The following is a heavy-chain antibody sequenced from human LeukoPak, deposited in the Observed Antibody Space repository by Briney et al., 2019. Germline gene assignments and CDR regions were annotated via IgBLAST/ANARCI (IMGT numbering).Heavy chain of an antibody. D-gene: IGHD6-19*01. CDR1: GFNLDDYG. J-gene: IGHJ4*02. Sequence: PGGSLRLSCAASGFNLDDYGMSWVRQAPGKGLEWVSSISSSSSYIYYADSVKGRFTISRDNAKNSLYLQMNSLRAEDTAVYYCARAKQWLVAPSEYWGQGTLVTVSS. CDR2: ISSSSSYI. V-gene: IGHV3-21*01. CDR3: ARAKQWLVAPSEY.